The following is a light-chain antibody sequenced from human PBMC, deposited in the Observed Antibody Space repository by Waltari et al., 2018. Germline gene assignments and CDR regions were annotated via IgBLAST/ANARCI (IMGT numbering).Light chain of an antibody. CDR1: SLGRYQ. Sequence: SELTQDPSVSVALGQTVRITCQGDSLGRYQASGYQQKPGQAPVCVIFGKNNRPSGIPDRFSGSTSGNTASLTITGTQAEDEADYYCNSRDTSGNQLVFGGGTKLTVL. V-gene: IGLV3-19*01. J-gene: IGLJ2*01. CDR3: NSRDTSGNQLV. CDR2: GKN.